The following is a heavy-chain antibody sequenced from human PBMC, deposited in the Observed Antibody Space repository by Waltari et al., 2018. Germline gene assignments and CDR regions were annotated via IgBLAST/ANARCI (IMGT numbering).Heavy chain of an antibody. CDR1: GGSFTGYY. CDR2: INHAANT. V-gene: IGHV4-34*01. J-gene: IGHJ6*02. CDR3: VRLEDCSGPGGNCYSGDPFAMDV. D-gene: IGHD2-15*01. Sequence: QVQLQQWGAGLLQPSETLSLTCAVYGGSFTGYYWGWVRQPPGKGLEWIGEINHAANTNYNPSLRSRVSMSVDTSKNQFSLKLTFVTAADTGVYYCVRLEDCSGPGGNCYSGDPFAMDVWGQGTTVTVSS.